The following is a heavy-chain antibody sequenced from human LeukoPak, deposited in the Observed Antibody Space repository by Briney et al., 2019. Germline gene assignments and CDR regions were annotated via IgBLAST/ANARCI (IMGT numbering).Heavy chain of an antibody. V-gene: IGHV3-15*01. CDR2: IKSKTDGGTT. CDR1: GFTFSNAW. CDR3: TTAYCSSTSCGSSSRNYYYYMDV. J-gene: IGHJ6*03. D-gene: IGHD2-2*01. Sequence: GGSLRLSCAASGFTFSNAWMSWVRQAPGKGLEWVGRIKSKTDGGTTDYAAPVKGRFTISRDDSKNTLYLQMNSLKTEDTAVYYCTTAYCSSTSCGSSSRNYYYYMDVWGKGTTVTVSS.